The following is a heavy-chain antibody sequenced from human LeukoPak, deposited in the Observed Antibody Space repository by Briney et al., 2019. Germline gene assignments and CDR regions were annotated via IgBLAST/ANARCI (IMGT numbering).Heavy chain of an antibody. D-gene: IGHD3-22*01. J-gene: IGHJ4*02. CDR3: AREGVVVPSHNPHYFDY. Sequence: ASVKVSSKASGYIFTTYAMHWVRQAPGQRLEWMGWINAGNGNTKYSQKFQGRVSITRDTSARKAYMELRSLRSEDTAVYYCAREGVVVPSHNPHYFDYWGQGTLVTVSS. V-gene: IGHV1-3*01. CDR2: INAGNGNT. CDR1: GYIFTTYA.